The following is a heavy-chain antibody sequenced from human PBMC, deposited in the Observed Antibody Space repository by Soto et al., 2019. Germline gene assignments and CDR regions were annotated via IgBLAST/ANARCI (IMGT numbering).Heavy chain of an antibody. CDR1: GGTFSSYA. CDR3: AASTVILMGWFDP. J-gene: IGHJ5*02. CDR2: IIPIFGTA. V-gene: IGHV1-69*13. D-gene: IGHD2-8*01. Sequence: GASVKVSCKASGGTFSSYAISWVRQAPGQGLEWMGGIIPIFGTANYAQKFQGRVTITADESTSTAYMELSSLRSEDTAVYYCAASTVILMGWFDPWGQGTLVTVSS.